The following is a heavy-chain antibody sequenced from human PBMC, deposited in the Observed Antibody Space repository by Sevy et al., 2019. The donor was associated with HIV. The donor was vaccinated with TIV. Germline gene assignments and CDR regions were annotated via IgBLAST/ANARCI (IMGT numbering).Heavy chain of an antibody. CDR2: IKSNNDGGTT. V-gene: IGHV3-15*07. CDR1: GLTFTNAW. CDR3: TTDAHDYSNYPSPYYFDN. D-gene: IGHD4-4*01. J-gene: IGHJ4*02. Sequence: GGSLRLSCAASGLTFTNAWMNWVRQAPGKGLEWVGRIKSNNDGGTTNYAAPVKGRFTISRDDSKNTLYLQMNSLKTEDTALYYCTTDAHDYSNYPSPYYFDNWGQGTLVTVSS.